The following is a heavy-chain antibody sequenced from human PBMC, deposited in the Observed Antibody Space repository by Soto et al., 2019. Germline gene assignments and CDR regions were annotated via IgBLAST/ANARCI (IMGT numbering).Heavy chain of an antibody. J-gene: IGHJ5*02. CDR1: GYTFTNYD. CDR2: MNPNSGNT. CDR3: ARRKKDPSWFDP. Sequence: ASVKVSCKASGYTFTNYDINCVLQATVQGLAWMGWMNPNSGNTGYAQKFQGRVTMTRNTSISTAYMELSSLRYEDTAVYYCARRKKDPSWFDPWGQGTLVTVSS. V-gene: IGHV1-8*01.